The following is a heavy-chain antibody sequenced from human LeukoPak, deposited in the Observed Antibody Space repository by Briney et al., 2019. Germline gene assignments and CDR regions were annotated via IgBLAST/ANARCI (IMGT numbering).Heavy chain of an antibody. CDR3: ARDYYDSSGWYTNFRGSYYYMDV. J-gene: IGHJ6*03. CDR2: ISAYNGNT. V-gene: IGHV1-18*01. CDR1: GYTFTSYG. D-gene: IGHD6-19*01. Sequence: GSVKVSCKASGYTFTSYGISWVRQAPGQGLEWMGWISAYNGNTNYAQKLQGRVTMTTDTSTSTAYMELRSLRSDDTAVYYCARDYYDSSGWYTNFRGSYYYMDVWGKGTTVTVSS.